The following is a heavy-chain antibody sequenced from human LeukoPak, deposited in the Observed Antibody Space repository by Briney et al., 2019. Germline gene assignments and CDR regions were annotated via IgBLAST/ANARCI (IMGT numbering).Heavy chain of an antibody. Sequence: GGSLRLSCAVSGLTFSDYYMSWIRQAPGKGLEWVSYISSSGSTIYYADSVKGRFTISRDNAKNSLYLQVNSLRAEDTAVYYCATRPNYDFWSGLVDYWGQGTLVTVSS. J-gene: IGHJ4*02. CDR3: ATRPNYDFWSGLVDY. CDR2: ISSSGSTI. V-gene: IGHV3-11*01. CDR1: GLTFSDYY. D-gene: IGHD3-3*01.